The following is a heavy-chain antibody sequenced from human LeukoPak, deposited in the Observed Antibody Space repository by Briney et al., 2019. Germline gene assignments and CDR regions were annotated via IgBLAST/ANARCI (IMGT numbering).Heavy chain of an antibody. J-gene: IGHJ4*02. CDR3: AKGSSVSNPNFGY. Sequence: QAGGSLRLSCAASGFTFSSYWMSWVRQAPGKGLEWVSGISWNSGSIGYADSVKGRFTISRDNAKNSLYLQMNSLRAEDTALYYCAKGSSVSNPNFGYWGQGTLVTVSS. V-gene: IGHV3-9*01. CDR1: GFTFSSYW. CDR2: ISWNSGSI. D-gene: IGHD1-14*01.